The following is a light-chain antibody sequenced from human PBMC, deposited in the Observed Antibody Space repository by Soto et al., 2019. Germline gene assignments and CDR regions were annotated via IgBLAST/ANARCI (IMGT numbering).Light chain of an antibody. Sequence: DIQMTHSPASLSASVLDRVTITFLSSQGIGNYLAWYQQKPGKVPKLLIYAASTLQSGVPSRFRGSGSGTDFTLTISRLEPEDFAVYYCQQYGSSPPLTFGQGTKVDIK. CDR2: AAS. V-gene: IGKV1-27*01. CDR3: QQYGSSPPLT. J-gene: IGKJ1*01. CDR1: QGIGNY.